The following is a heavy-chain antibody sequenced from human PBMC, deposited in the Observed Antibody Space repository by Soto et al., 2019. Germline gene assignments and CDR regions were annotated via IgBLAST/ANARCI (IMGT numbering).Heavy chain of an antibody. CDR2: IYHSGRT. D-gene: IGHD6-19*01. V-gene: IGHV4-38-2*01. J-gene: IGHJ4*02. CDR1: GYSISSGYY. CDR3: AREDKVAGTYY. Sequence: SETLSLTCAVSGYSISSGYYWGWIRQPPGKGLEWIGSIYHSGRTYYNPSLKSRVTISEDTSKNQFSLKLSSVTAADTAVYYCAREDKVAGTYYWGQGTLVTVSS.